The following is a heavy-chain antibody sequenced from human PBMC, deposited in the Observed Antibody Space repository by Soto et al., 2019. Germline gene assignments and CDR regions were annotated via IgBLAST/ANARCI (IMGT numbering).Heavy chain of an antibody. J-gene: IGHJ3*02. D-gene: IGHD6-19*01. Sequence: ASVKVSCKASGYTFTSYGISLVRQAPGQGLEWXGWXXAXXGXTXXXQXXXGRVNMTTDTSTSTAYMELRSLRSDDTAVYYCAVGIAVAGTAAFDIWGQGTMVTVSS. CDR3: AVGIAVAGTAAFDI. CDR1: GYTFTSYG. CDR2: XXAXXGXT. V-gene: IGHV1-18*04.